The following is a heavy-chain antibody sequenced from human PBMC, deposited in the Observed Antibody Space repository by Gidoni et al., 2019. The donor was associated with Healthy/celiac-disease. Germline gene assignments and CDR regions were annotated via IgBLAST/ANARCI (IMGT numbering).Heavy chain of an antibody. D-gene: IGHD3-9*01. CDR1: GRSISSSSYY. Sequence: QLQLQESGPGLVKPSETLSLTCTVSGRSISSSSYYWGWIRHPPGKGLEWIGSIHYSGSTYYNPSLKSRVTISVDTSKNQFSLKLSSVTAADTAVYYCARPVLRYFDRWAFDIWGQGTMVTVSS. CDR3: ARPVLRYFDRWAFDI. CDR2: IHYSGST. J-gene: IGHJ3*02. V-gene: IGHV4-39*01.